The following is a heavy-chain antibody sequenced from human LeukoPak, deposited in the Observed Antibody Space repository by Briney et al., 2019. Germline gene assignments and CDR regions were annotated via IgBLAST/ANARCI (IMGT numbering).Heavy chain of an antibody. CDR1: GFTFSTYA. CDR2: ISYDGSSK. J-gene: IGHJ4*02. D-gene: IGHD6-19*01. V-gene: IGHV3-30*04. CDR3: ARVKGIAVAGPIDY. Sequence: PGGSLRLSCAASGFTFSTYAMHWVRQAPGKGLEWVAVISYDGSSKYYADSVKGRFTISRDNAKNSLYLQMNSLRAEDTAVYYCARVKGIAVAGPIDYWGQGTLVTVSS.